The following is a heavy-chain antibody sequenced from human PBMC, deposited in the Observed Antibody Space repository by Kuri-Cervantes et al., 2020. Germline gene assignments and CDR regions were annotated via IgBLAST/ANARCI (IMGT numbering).Heavy chain of an antibody. V-gene: IGHV1-2*02. CDR3: ARYGGPSGYYYYYYGMDA. Sequence: ASVKVSCKASGYTFTGYYMHWVRQAPGQGLEWMGWINPNSGGTNYAQKFQGRVTMTRDTSISTAYMELSRLRSDDTAVYYCARYGGPSGYYYYYYGMDAWGQGTTVTVSS. CDR2: INPNSGGT. D-gene: IGHD4-23*01. CDR1: GYTFTGYY. J-gene: IGHJ6*02.